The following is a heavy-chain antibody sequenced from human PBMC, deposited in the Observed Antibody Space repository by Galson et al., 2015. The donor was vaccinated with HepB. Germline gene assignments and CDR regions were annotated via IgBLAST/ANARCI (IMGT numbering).Heavy chain of an antibody. J-gene: IGHJ4*02. D-gene: IGHD6-6*01. Sequence: SLRLSCASSGFTFSSYSMNWVRQAPGKGLEWVSSISSSSSYIYYADSVKGRFTISRDNAKNSLYLQMNSLRAEDTAVYYCARGRRIAAGDDYWGQGTLVTVSS. CDR2: ISSSSSYI. CDR1: GFTFSSYS. V-gene: IGHV3-21*01. CDR3: ARGRRIAAGDDY.